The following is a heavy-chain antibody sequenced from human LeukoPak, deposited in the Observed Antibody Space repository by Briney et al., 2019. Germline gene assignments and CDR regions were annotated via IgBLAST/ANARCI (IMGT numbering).Heavy chain of an antibody. V-gene: IGHV1-18*01. D-gene: IGHD1-26*01. Sequence: ASVKVSCKASGGTLNSYVISWVRQAPGQGLEWMGWISAYNGNTNYAQKLQGRVTMTTETSTTTAYMEVRSLRSDDTAVYYCASGSYGGAFDIWGQGTMVTVSS. CDR1: GGTLNSYV. CDR2: ISAYNGNT. J-gene: IGHJ3*02. CDR3: ASGSYGGAFDI.